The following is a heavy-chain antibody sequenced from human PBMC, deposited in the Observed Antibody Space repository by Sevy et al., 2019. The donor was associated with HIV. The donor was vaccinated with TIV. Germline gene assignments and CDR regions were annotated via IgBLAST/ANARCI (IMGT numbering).Heavy chain of an antibody. CDR2: IYSGGST. Sequence: GGSLRLSCAASGFTVSSNYMSWVRQAPWKGLEWVSVIYSGGSTYYADSVKGRFTISRDNSKNTLYLQMNSLRAEDTAVYYCNHYYGSGSSKTDYWGQGTLVTVSS. CDR1: GFTVSSNY. V-gene: IGHV3-53*01. D-gene: IGHD3-10*01. J-gene: IGHJ4*02. CDR3: NHYYGSGSSKTDY.